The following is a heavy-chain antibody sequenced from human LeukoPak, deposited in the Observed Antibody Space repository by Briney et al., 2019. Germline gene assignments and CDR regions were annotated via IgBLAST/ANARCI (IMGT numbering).Heavy chain of an antibody. D-gene: IGHD3-10*01. Sequence: SETLSLTCTVSGGSISSYYWSWIRQPPEKGLEWIGYIYYSGSTNYNPSLKSRVTISVDTSKNQFSLKLSSVTAADTAVYYCAGQRLLWFGELREGFDYWGQGTLVAVSS. CDR2: IYYSGST. J-gene: IGHJ4*02. V-gene: IGHV4-59*08. CDR3: AGQRLLWFGELREGFDY. CDR1: GGSISSYY.